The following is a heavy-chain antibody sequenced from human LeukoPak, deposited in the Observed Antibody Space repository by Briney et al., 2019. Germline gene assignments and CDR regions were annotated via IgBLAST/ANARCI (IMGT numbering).Heavy chain of an antibody. Sequence: ASVKVSCKASGYTFTSYGISWVRQAPGQGLEWMGWISAYNGNTNYAQKLQGRVTMTTDTSTSTAYMELRSLRSDDTAVYYCARDAVGIWYGSGGYRTVDYWGQGTLVTVSS. V-gene: IGHV1-18*01. CDR2: ISAYNGNT. J-gene: IGHJ4*02. CDR1: GYTFTSYG. CDR3: ARDAVGIWYGSGGYRTVDY. D-gene: IGHD3-10*01.